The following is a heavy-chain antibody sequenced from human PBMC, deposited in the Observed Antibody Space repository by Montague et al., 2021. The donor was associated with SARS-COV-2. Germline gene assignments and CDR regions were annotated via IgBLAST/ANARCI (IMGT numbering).Heavy chain of an antibody. CDR1: GGSFSGYY. D-gene: IGHD3-3*01. CDR2: INHSGST. CDR3: ANMGVGRITIFGVVSREGLDY. Sequence: SETLSLTCAVYGGSFSGYYWNWIRQPPGKGLEWIGEINHSGSTNYNPSLKSRVTMSVDTSKNQFSLKLSSVTAADTAVYYCANMGVGRITIFGVVSREGLDYWGQGTLVTVSS. V-gene: IGHV4-34*01. J-gene: IGHJ4*02.